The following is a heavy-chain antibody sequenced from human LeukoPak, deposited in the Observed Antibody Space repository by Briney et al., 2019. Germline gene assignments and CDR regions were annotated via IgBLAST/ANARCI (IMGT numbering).Heavy chain of an antibody. V-gene: IGHV4-30-4*07. CDR1: GGSISSGAYS. CDR3: ATLGYSYGTDY. Sequence: SETLSLTCAVSGGSISSGAYSWSWIRQPPGKGLEWIGYIYHSGSTYYNPSLKSRVTISVDTSKNQFSLKLSSVTAADTAVYYCATLGYSYGTDYWGQGTLVTVSS. D-gene: IGHD5-18*01. CDR2: IYHSGST. J-gene: IGHJ4*02.